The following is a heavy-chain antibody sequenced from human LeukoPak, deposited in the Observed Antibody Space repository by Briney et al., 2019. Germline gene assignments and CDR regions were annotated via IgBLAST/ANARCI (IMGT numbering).Heavy chain of an antibody. V-gene: IGHV4-39*01. CDR2: IYSSGNT. CDR1: GGSISSTSYY. D-gene: IGHD3-3*01. J-gene: IGHJ5*02. CDR3: ARHSGLRSPFDP. Sequence: SETLSLTCTVSGGSISSTSYYWGWIRQPPGRDLEWIGSIYSSGNTYYNPSLESRVTISVDTSKNQLSLKLTSATAADTSVYYCARHSGLRSPFDPWGQGTLVTVSS.